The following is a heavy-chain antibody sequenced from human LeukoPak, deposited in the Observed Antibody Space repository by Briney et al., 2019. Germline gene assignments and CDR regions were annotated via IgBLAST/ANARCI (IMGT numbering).Heavy chain of an antibody. CDR1: GFTFSSYA. V-gene: IGHV3-23*01. Sequence: GGSLRLSCAASGFTFSSYAMSWVRQAPGKGLEWVSAISGSGGSTYYADSVKGRFTISRDNSKNTLYLQVNSLRAEDTAVYYCASRGEWLARWPFDYWGQGTLVTVSS. CDR2: ISGSGGST. CDR3: ASRGEWLARWPFDY. D-gene: IGHD6-19*01. J-gene: IGHJ4*02.